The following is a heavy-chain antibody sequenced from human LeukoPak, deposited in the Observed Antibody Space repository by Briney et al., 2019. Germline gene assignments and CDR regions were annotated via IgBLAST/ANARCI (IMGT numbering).Heavy chain of an antibody. Sequence: GGSLRLSCAASGFTFSSYWMTWVRQAPGKGLEWVSYISSSGSTIYYTDSVKGRFTISRDNSKNSLYLQMNSLSAEDTAAYYCATNYGSGRGTFDIWGQGTMVTVSS. CDR3: ATNYGSGRGTFDI. D-gene: IGHD3-10*01. CDR2: ISSSGSTI. V-gene: IGHV3-48*04. J-gene: IGHJ3*02. CDR1: GFTFSSYW.